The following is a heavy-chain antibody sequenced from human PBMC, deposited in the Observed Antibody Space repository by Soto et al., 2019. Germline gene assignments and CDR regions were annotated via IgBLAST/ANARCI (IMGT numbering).Heavy chain of an antibody. CDR3: AKPYGAGSYYREGHLDY. Sequence: QVQLVESGGGVVQPGRSLRLSCVVSDFTFSSYGMHWVRQAPGKGLERVTTISYDGMNTYYAESVRGRFTISRDNSKNELYLQMNSLRPEDTAFYYGAKPYGAGSYYREGHLDYCGQGTLVTVSS. J-gene: IGHJ4*02. CDR1: DFTFSSYG. CDR2: ISYDGMNT. V-gene: IGHV3-30*18. D-gene: IGHD3-10*01.